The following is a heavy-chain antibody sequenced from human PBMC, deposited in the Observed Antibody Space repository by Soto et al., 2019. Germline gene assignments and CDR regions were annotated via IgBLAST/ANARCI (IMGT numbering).Heavy chain of an antibody. CDR1: GFTFSSYG. D-gene: IGHD2-2*01. Sequence: QVRLVESGGGVVQPGRSLRLSCAASGFTFSSYGMHWVRQAPGKGLEWVAVISYGGSNKYYADSVKGRYTISRDNSKNTQDLKMNNLRAEDTDVYYCAKDNCISTSGYRLYNRFDPWGQGTLVTVSS. CDR2: ISYGGSNK. CDR3: AKDNCISTSGYRLYNRFDP. V-gene: IGHV3-30*18. J-gene: IGHJ5*02.